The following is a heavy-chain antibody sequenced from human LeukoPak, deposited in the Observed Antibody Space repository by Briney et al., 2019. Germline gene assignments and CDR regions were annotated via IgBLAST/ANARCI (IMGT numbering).Heavy chain of an antibody. CDR3: AREGPNNWFDP. Sequence: ASVKVSCKASGYTFTGYYMHWVRQAPGQGLEWMGWINPNSGGTSYAQKFQGRVTMTRDTSISTAYMELSRLRSDDTAVYYCAREGPNNWFDPWGQGTLVTVSS. V-gene: IGHV1-2*02. CDR2: INPNSGGT. J-gene: IGHJ5*02. CDR1: GYTFTGYY.